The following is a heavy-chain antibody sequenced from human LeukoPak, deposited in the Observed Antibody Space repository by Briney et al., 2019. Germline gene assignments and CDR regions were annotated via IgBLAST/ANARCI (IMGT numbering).Heavy chain of an antibody. J-gene: IGHJ4*02. CDR1: GGSISSGSYY. D-gene: IGHD3-10*01. Sequence: SQTLSLTCTVSGGSISSGSYYWSWIRQPAGKGLEWIGRIYTSGSTNYNPSLKSRVTISVDTSKNQFSLKLSSVTAADTAVYYCARDEATMVRGVISWGQGTLVTVSS. CDR2: IYTSGST. CDR3: ARDEATMVRGVIS. V-gene: IGHV4-61*02.